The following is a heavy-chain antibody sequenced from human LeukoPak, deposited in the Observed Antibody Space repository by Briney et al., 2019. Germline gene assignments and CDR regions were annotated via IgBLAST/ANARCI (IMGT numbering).Heavy chain of an antibody. D-gene: IGHD6-19*01. J-gene: IGHJ4*02. CDR2: INPSGGST. Sequence: GASVKVSCKASGYTFSSYYMHWVRQAPGQGLEWMGIINPSGGSTSYAQKFQGRVTMTRDTSTSTVYMELSSLRSEDTAVYYCASANGGQQWLSPLVYWGQGTLVTVSS. V-gene: IGHV1-46*01. CDR3: ASANGGQQWLSPLVY. CDR1: GYTFSSYY.